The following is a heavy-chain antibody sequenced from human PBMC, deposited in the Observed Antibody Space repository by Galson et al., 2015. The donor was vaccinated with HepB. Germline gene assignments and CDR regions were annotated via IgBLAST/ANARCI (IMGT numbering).Heavy chain of an antibody. CDR2: INPSGGST. Sequence: SVKASCKASGYTFTSYYMHWVRQAPGQGLEWMGIINPSGGSTSYAQKFQGRVTMTRDTSTSTVYMELSSLRSEDTAVYYCARDLYYDSSGSYGMDVWGQGTTVTVSS. CDR3: ARDLYYDSSGSYGMDV. CDR1: GYTFTSYY. J-gene: IGHJ6*02. V-gene: IGHV1-46*01. D-gene: IGHD3-22*01.